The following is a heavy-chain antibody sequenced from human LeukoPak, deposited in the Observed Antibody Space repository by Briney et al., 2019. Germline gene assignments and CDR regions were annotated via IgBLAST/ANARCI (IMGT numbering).Heavy chain of an antibody. D-gene: IGHD6-13*01. CDR3: AREGNSWYDY. V-gene: IGHV3-21*01. CDR2: ISSRSSHI. CDR1: GFTFTTYT. J-gene: IGHJ4*02. Sequence: GGSLRLSCAASGFTFTTYTMHWLRQAPGKGLEWVSSISSRSSHIDYTDSVKGRFIISRDNAKNSLYLQMNSPRAEDTAVYYCAREGNSWYDYWGQGTLVTVSS.